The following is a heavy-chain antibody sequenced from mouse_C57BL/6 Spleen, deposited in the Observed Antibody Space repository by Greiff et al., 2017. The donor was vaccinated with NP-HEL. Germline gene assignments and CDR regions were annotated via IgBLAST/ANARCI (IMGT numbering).Heavy chain of an antibody. CDR3: ARENVVATGYFDY. J-gene: IGHJ2*01. CDR1: GYTFTSYW. V-gene: IGHV1-61*01. D-gene: IGHD1-1*01. Sequence: QVQLQQPGAELVRPGSSVKLSCKASGYTFTSYWMDWVKQRPGQGLEWIGNIYPSDSETHYNQKFKDKATLTVDKSSSTAYMQLSSLTSEDSAVYYCARENVVATGYFDYWGQGTTLTVSS. CDR2: IYPSDSET.